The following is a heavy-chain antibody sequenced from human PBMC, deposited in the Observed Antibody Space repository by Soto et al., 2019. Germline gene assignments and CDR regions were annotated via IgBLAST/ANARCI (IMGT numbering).Heavy chain of an antibody. CDR3: ARDQGEYYDFWGGLRPPPHMDV. J-gene: IGHJ6*02. CDR1: GGSISSGGYY. V-gene: IGHV4-31*03. D-gene: IGHD3-3*01. Sequence: QVQLQESGPGLVKPSQTLSLTCTVSGGSISSGGYYWSWIRQHPGKGLEWIGYIYYSGSTYYNPSLMGRVTKPVDTSKNQCSLKLSSVTAADTAVYYCARDQGEYYDFWGGLRPPPHMDVWGQGTTVTVSS. CDR2: IYYSGST.